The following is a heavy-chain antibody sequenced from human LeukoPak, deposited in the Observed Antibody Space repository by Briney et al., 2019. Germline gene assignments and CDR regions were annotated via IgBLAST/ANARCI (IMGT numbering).Heavy chain of an antibody. J-gene: IGHJ4*02. D-gene: IGHD5-12*01. V-gene: IGHV3-23*01. Sequence: PGGSLRLSCAASGFTFSSYAMSWVRQAPGKGLEWVSAISGSGGSTYYADSVKGRFTTSRDNSKNTLYLQMNSLRAEDTAVYYCAKGRGGYSGYVAWSYFDYWGQGTLVTVSS. CDR3: AKGRGGYSGYVAWSYFDY. CDR2: ISGSGGST. CDR1: GFTFSSYA.